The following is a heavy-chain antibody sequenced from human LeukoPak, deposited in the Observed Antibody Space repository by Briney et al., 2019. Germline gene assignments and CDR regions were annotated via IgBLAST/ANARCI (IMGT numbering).Heavy chain of an antibody. CDR3: TTDLRWELPPTDY. V-gene: IGHV3-15*01. CDR2: IKSKTDDETA. J-gene: IGHJ4*02. CDR1: GFTFSNAR. D-gene: IGHD1-26*01. Sequence: PGGSLRLSCAASGFTFSNARMSWVRQAPGKGLEWVGRIKSKTDDETAEYTAPVNGRFTISRDDSKNTLYMQMNSLKTEDTGVYYCTTDLRWELPPTDYWGQGTLVTVSS.